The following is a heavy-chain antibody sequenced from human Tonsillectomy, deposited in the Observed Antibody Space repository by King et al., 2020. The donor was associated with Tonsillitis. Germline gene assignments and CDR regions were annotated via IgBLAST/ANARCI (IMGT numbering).Heavy chain of an antibody. CDR3: ARGPTSSGWYSASDI. V-gene: IGHV3-21*01. J-gene: IGHJ3*02. D-gene: IGHD6-19*01. CDR2: ISSSSSYI. CDR1: GFTFSSYS. Sequence: VQLVESGGGLVKPGGSLRLSCAASGFTFSSYSMNWVRQAPGKGLEWVSSISSSSSYIYYADSVKGRFTISRDNAKNSLYLQMNSLRAEDTAVYYCARGPTSSGWYSASDIWGQGTMVTVSS.